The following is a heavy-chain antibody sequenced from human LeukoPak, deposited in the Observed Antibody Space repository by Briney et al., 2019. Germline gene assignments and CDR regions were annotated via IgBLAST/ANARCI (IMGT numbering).Heavy chain of an antibody. J-gene: IGHJ4*02. Sequence: GGSLRLSCAASGFTFSRYWMTWVRQAPGKGLEWVANIKQDGSKKNYVDSVKGRFTISRDNAKNPLYLQMNSLRAEDTAVYYCATPLDYYDSSGYHQGGDWGQGTLVTVSS. CDR2: IKQDGSKK. CDR3: ATPLDYYDSSGYHQGGD. CDR1: GFTFSRYW. V-gene: IGHV3-7*03. D-gene: IGHD3-22*01.